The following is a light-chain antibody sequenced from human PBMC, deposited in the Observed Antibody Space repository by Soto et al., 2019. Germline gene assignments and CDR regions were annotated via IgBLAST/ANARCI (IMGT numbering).Light chain of an antibody. CDR2: KVS. Sequence: DVVVAQSSLSLPVTLGQAASISCRSSQSLVHRDGNTYLSWFRQRPGRSPRRLIYKVSNRDSGVPARFSGSGSGTDFALKISRVEAEDVGVYYCMQGTHWPITFGQGTRLEIK. V-gene: IGKV2-30*02. CDR1: QSLVHRDGNTY. CDR3: MQGTHWPIT. J-gene: IGKJ5*01.